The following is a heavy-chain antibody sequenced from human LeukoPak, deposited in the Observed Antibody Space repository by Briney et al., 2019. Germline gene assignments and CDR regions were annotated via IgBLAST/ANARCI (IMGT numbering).Heavy chain of an antibody. J-gene: IGHJ4*02. CDR3: ANGNYGPVGATTDS. D-gene: IGHD1-26*01. V-gene: IGHV3-30*02. Sequence: GGSLRLSCAASRFTFSNHGMHWVRQAPGKGLEWVAFISIDGSGKYYADSVKGRYTISRDNSVNTLYLQMNSLRPEDTAIYYCANGNYGPVGATTDSWGQGNLVTVSS. CDR2: ISIDGSGK. CDR1: RFTFSNHG.